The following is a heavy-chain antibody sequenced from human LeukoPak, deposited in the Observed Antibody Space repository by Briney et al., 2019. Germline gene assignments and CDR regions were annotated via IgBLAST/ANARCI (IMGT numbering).Heavy chain of an antibody. CDR3: ARAQNTVRYGMDV. V-gene: IGHV4-59*01. CDR1: GGSISSYY. J-gene: IGHJ6*02. CDR2: IYYSGST. D-gene: IGHD2/OR15-2a*01. Sequence: PSETLSLTCTVSGGSISSYYWSWIRQPPGKGLEWIGYIYYSGSTNYNPSLKSRVTISVDTSKNQFSLKLSSVTAADTAVYYRARAQNTVRYGMDVWGQGTTVTVSS.